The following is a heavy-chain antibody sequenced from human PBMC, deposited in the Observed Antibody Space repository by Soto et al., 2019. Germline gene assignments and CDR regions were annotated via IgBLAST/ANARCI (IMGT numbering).Heavy chain of an antibody. V-gene: IGHV1-18*01. D-gene: IGHD1-26*01. CDR1: GYPFSSYG. J-gene: IGHJ4*02. CDR3: ARGAGGSGETWELDY. Sequence: QVQLVQSGAGVKKPGASVKVSCKASGYPFSSYGITWVRQAPGQGLEWMGWISGYSDSTNYAQKLQGRGTLTTDTSTSTAYMEPRSLRSDDTAGYYCARGAGGSGETWELDYWGQGTRITVSS. CDR2: ISGYSDST.